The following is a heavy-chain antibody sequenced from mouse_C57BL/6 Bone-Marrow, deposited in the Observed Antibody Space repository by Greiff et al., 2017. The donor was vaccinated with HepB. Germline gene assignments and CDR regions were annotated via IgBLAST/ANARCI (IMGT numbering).Heavy chain of an antibody. Sequence: QVQLKQPGAELVKPGASVKMSCKASGYTFTSYWITWVKQRPGQGLEWIGDIYPGSGSTNYNEKFKSKATLTVDTSSSTAYMQLSSLTSEDSAVYYCARPTVVVHCDYWGQGTTLTVSS. J-gene: IGHJ2*01. CDR2: IYPGSGST. D-gene: IGHD1-1*01. V-gene: IGHV1-55*01. CDR3: ARPTVVVHCDY. CDR1: GYTFTSYW.